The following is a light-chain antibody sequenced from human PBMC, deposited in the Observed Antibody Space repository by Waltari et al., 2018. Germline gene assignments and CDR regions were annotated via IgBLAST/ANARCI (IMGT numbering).Light chain of an antibody. CDR3: QQYDISPLT. CDR1: QTVRTTY. J-gene: IGKJ4*01. CDR2: GAS. Sequence: EIVLTQSPGTLSLSPGERATLSCRASQTVRTTYLAWYQQKPGQAPTLLTYGASSSATAIPDRFSGSRSWTDFSPTISILDPEDFAVYYCQQYDISPLTFGGGTKVEIK. V-gene: IGKV3-20*01.